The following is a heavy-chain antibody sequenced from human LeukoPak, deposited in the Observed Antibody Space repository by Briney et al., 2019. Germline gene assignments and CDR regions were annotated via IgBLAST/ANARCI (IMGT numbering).Heavy chain of an antibody. J-gene: IGHJ6*02. CDR2: MNPNSGNT. CDR3: ARGPIRYFDWLYYYYYYGMDV. V-gene: IGHV1-8*01. D-gene: IGHD3-9*01. CDR1: GYTFTSYD. Sequence: ASVKVSCTASGYTFTSYDINWVRQATGQGLEWMGWMNPNSGNTGYAQKFQGRVTMTRNTSISTAYMELSSLRSEDTAVYYCARGPIRYFDWLYYYYYYGMDVWGQGTTVTVSS.